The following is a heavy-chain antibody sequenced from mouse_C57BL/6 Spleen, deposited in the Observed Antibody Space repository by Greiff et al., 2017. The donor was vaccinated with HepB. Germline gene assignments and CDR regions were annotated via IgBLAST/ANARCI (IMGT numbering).Heavy chain of an antibody. CDR3: AIDSTAGWYFDV. CDR2: IHPSDSDT. CDR1: GYTFTSYW. J-gene: IGHJ1*03. D-gene: IGHD2-5*01. Sequence: QVQLQQPGAELVKPGASVKVSCKASGYTFTSYWMHWVKQRPGQGLEWIGRIHPSDSDTNYNQKFKGKATLTVEKSSSTAYMQLSSLTSEDSAVYYCAIDSTAGWYFDVWGTGATVTVSS. V-gene: IGHV1-74*01.